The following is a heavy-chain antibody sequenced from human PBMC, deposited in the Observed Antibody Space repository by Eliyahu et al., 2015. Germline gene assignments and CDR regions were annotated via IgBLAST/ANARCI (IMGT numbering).Heavy chain of an antibody. D-gene: IGHD3-22*01. CDR3: AKDPYDSSGYYFDY. CDR2: ISGSGGST. Sequence: EVQLLESGGGLVXPGGSLXLXCAASGFTFXSYVMSWVRQAPGKGLEWVSAISGSGGSTFYADSVKGRFTISRDNSKNTLYLQMNSLRVEDTAVYYCAKDPYDSSGYYFDYWGQGTLVTVSS. J-gene: IGHJ4*02. CDR1: GFTFXSYV. V-gene: IGHV3-23*01.